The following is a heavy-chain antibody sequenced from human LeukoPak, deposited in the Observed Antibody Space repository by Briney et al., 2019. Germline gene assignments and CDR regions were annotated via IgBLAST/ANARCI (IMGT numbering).Heavy chain of an antibody. D-gene: IGHD6-19*01. CDR2: INHSGST. CDR1: GGSFSGYY. V-gene: IGHV4-34*01. Sequence: KPSETLSLTCAVYGGSFSGYYWSWIRQPPGKGLEWIGEINHSGSTNYNPSLKSRVIISVDTSKNQFSLKLSSVTAADTAVYYRALVSSGWYGEYYFDYWGQGTLVTVSS. CDR3: ALVSSGWYGEYYFDY. J-gene: IGHJ4*02.